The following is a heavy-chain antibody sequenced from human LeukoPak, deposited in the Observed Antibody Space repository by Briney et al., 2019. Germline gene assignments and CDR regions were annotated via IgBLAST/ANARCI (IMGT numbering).Heavy chain of an antibody. CDR2: IKSKTDAGTI. V-gene: IGHV3-15*01. J-gene: IGHJ3*02. CDR1: GFTFSNAW. CDR3: TTDLNARWWLLPRDAFDI. D-gene: IGHD2-15*01. Sequence: GGSLRLSCAASGFTFSNAWMSWVRQAPGKGLEWVGHIKSKTDAGTIDYAAPVKGRFIISRDDSKNTLYLQMNSLKSEDTAVYYCTTDLNARWWLLPRDAFDIWGQGTMVTVSS.